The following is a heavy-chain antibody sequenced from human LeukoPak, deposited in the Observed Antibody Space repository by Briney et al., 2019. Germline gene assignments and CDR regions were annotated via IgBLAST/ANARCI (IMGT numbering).Heavy chain of an antibody. D-gene: IGHD4/OR15-4a*01. CDR2: ISGSGGSK. CDR3: AKVLANYVYAFDY. V-gene: IGHV3-23*01. CDR1: GFPFSSYA. Sequence: GGSLRLSCAASGFPFSSYALSWVRQAPGKGLEGVSAISGSGGSKYYADSVKGRFTISRDNSKNTLYLQMNSLRAEDTAVYYCAKVLANYVYAFDYWGQGTLVTVSS. J-gene: IGHJ4*02.